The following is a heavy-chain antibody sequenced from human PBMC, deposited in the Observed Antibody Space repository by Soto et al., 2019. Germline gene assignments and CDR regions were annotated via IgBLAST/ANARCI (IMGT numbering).Heavy chain of an antibody. V-gene: IGHV3-15*01. D-gene: IGHD2-2*01. CDR3: TTGDCSSTSCYHPPGYYYYYYGMDV. J-gene: IGHJ6*02. Sequence: RRLSCAASGFTFSNAWMSWVRQAPGKGLEWVGRIKSKTDGGTTDYAAPVKGRFTISRDDSKNTLYLQMNSLKTEDTDVYYCTTGDCSSTSCYHPPGYYYYYYGMDVWGQGTTVTVSS. CDR1: GFTFSNAW. CDR2: IKSKTDGGTT.